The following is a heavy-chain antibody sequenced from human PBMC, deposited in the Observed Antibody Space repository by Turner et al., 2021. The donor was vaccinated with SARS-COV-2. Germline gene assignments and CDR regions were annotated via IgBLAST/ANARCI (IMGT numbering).Heavy chain of an antibody. CDR2: MSSSSSYI. J-gene: IGHJ6*02. D-gene: IGHD2-2*01. CDR3: ARDHRPVVVPAAKRAGSYYYGMDV. Sequence: EVQLVESGGGLVKPGGSLRLSCAASGFTFSSYSMNWVRQAPGKGLEWVSSMSSSSSYIYYADSVKGRFTISRDNAKNSLYLQMNSLRAEDTAVYYCARDHRPVVVPAAKRAGSYYYGMDVWGQGTTVTVSS. CDR1: GFTFSSYS. V-gene: IGHV3-21*01.